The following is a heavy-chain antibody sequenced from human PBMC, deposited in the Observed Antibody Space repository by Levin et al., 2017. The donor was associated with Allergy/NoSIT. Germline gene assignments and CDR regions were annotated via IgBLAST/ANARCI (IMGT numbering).Heavy chain of an antibody. Sequence: GESLKISCAASGFTFSSYSMNWVRQAPGKGLEWVSYISSSSSTIYYADSVKGRFTISRDNAKNSLYLQMNSLRDEDTAVYYCARMVAAKFDYWGQGTLVTVSS. D-gene: IGHD2-15*01. J-gene: IGHJ4*02. CDR2: ISSSSSTI. CDR3: ARMVAAKFDY. V-gene: IGHV3-48*02. CDR1: GFTFSSYS.